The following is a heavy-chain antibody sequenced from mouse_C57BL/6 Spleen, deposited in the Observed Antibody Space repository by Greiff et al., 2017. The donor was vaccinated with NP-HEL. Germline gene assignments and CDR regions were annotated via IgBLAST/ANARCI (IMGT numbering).Heavy chain of an antibody. Sequence: QVQLQESGAELVKPGASVKISCKASGYAFSSYWMNWVKQRPGKGLEWIGQIYPGDGDTNYNGKFKGKATLTADKSSSTAYMQLSSLTSEDSAVYFCARSVYGYGRYYAMDYWGQGTSVTVSS. CDR2: IYPGDGDT. J-gene: IGHJ4*01. D-gene: IGHD2-2*01. CDR1: GYAFSSYW. CDR3: ARSVYGYGRYYAMDY. V-gene: IGHV1-80*01.